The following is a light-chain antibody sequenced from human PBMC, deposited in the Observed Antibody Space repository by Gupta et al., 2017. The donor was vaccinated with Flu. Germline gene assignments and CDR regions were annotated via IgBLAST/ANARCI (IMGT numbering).Light chain of an antibody. CDR1: QNVNNNL. J-gene: IGKJ1*01. V-gene: IGKV3-20*01. CDR2: EAS. CDR3: QRYGSSRT. Sequence: EIVLTHSPGTFSLSPGERATLSCRASQNVNNNLLGWYQQTADPTTMLINDEASRRAAVIPRSISSSGSGTVLTLSSSRLEDDDFAVYYCQRYGSSRTFGQGTKVEIK.